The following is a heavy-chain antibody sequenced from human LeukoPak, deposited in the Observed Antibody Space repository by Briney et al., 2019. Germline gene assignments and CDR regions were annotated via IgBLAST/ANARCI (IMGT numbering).Heavy chain of an antibody. D-gene: IGHD5-18*01. CDR2: INPNTGGI. Sequence: ASMKVSCKASGHSFTGYDMHWVRQAPGQGLEWMGWINPNTGGINYAQKFQGRVTMTRNTSISAAYMELSRLRSDDTAVCYCGRDPYSNYLDYCGQGTLVTVSS. CDR3: GRDPYSNYLDY. J-gene: IGHJ4*02. V-gene: IGHV1-2*02. CDR1: GHSFTGYD.